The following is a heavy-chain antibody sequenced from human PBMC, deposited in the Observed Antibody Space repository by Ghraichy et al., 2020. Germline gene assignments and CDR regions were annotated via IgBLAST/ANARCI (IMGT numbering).Heavy chain of an antibody. CDR1: GFTFSGSA. D-gene: IGHD4-17*01. Sequence: GGSLRLSCAASGFTFSGSAMHWVRQASGKGLEWVGRIRSKANTYATAYAASVKGRFTISRDDSKNTAYLQMNSLKTDDTAVYYCTPIYGDSEGGGYYFDYWGQGTLVTVSS. J-gene: IGHJ4*02. CDR3: TPIYGDSEGGGYYFDY. V-gene: IGHV3-73*01. CDR2: IRSKANTYAT.